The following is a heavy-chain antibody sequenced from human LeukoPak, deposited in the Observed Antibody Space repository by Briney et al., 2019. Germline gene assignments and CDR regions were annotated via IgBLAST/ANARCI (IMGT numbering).Heavy chain of an antibody. CDR1: GGSFSGYY. D-gene: IGHD1-26*01. Sequence: LEILSLTCAVYGGSFSGYYWSWIRQPPGKGLEWIGEINHSGSTNYNPSLKSRVTISVDTSKNQFSLKLSSVTAADTAVYYCARGEYSGSTYYFDYWGQGTLVTVSS. V-gene: IGHV4-34*01. CDR2: INHSGST. CDR3: ARGEYSGSTYYFDY. J-gene: IGHJ4*02.